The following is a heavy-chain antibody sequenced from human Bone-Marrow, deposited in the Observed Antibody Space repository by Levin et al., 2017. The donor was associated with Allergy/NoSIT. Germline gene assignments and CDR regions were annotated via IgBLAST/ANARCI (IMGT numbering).Heavy chain of an antibody. CDR1: GFPFDDYG. V-gene: IGHV3-20*04. D-gene: IGHD6-19*01. J-gene: IGHJ4*02. CDR3: ARNLSSGWPYFDY. CDR2: INWNGGST. Sequence: LSLTCAASGFPFDDYGMSWVRQVPGKGLEWVSGINWNGGSTGYADSVKGRFTISRDNAKNSLYLQMNSLRVEDTALYYCARNLSSGWPYFDYWGQGTLVTVSS.